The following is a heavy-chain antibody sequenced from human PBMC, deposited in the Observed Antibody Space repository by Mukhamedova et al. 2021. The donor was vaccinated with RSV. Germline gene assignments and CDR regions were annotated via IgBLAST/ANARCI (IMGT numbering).Heavy chain of an antibody. Sequence: AVSGGSITNYYWTWIRQPAGKGLEWIGRIYTSGSTTYNPSLKSRVTMSKDASNNEFSLKLSSVTAADTAIYYCPGGFNFGSYYYG. J-gene: IGHJ6*01. D-gene: IGHD3-10*01. CDR2: IYTSGST. CDR1: GGSITNYY. V-gene: IGHV4-59*10. CDR3: PGGFNFGSYYYG.